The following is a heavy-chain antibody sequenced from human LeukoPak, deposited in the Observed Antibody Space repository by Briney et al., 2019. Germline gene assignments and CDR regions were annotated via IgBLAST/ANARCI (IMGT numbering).Heavy chain of an antibody. CDR2: VTSYNGDT. V-gene: IGHV1-18*01. Sequence: ASVKVSCKASGYTFTSYAMNWVRQAPGQGLEWMGWVTSYNGDTNYAQKFQGRVTMSTDTSTSTAYMELRSLRFDDTAIYYCAKDWHILTGRNCFDPWGQGTLVTVSS. D-gene: IGHD3-9*01. J-gene: IGHJ5*02. CDR3: AKDWHILTGRNCFDP. CDR1: GYTFTSYA.